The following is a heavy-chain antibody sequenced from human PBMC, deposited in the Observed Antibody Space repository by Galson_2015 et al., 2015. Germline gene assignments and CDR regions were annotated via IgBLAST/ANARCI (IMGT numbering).Heavy chain of an antibody. D-gene: IGHD3-9*01. V-gene: IGHV1-3*01. Sequence: SVKVSCKASGYTFTSYAMHWVRQAPGQRLEWMGWINAGNGNTKYSQKFQGRVTITRDTSASTAYMELSSLRSEDTAVYCCARDSGYDILTGYSYYYYYMDVWGKGTTVTVSS. J-gene: IGHJ6*03. CDR2: INAGNGNT. CDR1: GYTFTSYA. CDR3: ARDSGYDILTGYSYYYYYMDV.